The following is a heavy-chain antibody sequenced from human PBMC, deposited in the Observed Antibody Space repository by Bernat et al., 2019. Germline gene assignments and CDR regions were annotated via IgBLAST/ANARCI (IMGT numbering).Heavy chain of an antibody. V-gene: IGHV3-66*01. CDR2: IYSGGST. CDR1: GFTVSSNY. J-gene: IGHJ4*02. Sequence: EVQLVESGGGLVQPGGSLRLSCAASGFTVSSNYMSWVRQAPGKGLEWVSVIYSGGSTYYADSVKGRFTISRDNSKNTLYLQMNSLRAEDTAVYYCARESVTMVRGVIINPHSYFDYWGQGTLVTVSS. D-gene: IGHD3-10*01. CDR3: ARESVTMVRGVIINPHSYFDY.